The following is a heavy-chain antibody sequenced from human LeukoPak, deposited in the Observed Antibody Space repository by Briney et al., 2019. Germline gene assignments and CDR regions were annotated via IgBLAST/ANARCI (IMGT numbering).Heavy chain of an antibody. V-gene: IGHV4-34*01. CDR2: INHSGST. D-gene: IGHD3-10*01. CDR3: ARGRLGYYGSGSYHKGFDP. CDR1: GGSFSGYY. Sequence: SETLSLTCAVYGGSFSGYYWSWIRQPPGKGLEWIGEINHSGSTNYNPSLKSGVTISVEKYKKQFSQKKRYMTAADTAVYYCARGRLGYYGSGSYHKGFDPWGQGTLVTVSS. J-gene: IGHJ5*02.